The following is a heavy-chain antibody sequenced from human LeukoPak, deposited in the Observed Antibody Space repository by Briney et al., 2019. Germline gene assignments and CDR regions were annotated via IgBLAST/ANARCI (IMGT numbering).Heavy chain of an antibody. CDR2: TNTAGTIT. CDR3: VREAMFERSLDR. D-gene: IGHD1-14*01. V-gene: IGHV3-74*01. J-gene: IGHJ4*02. Sequence: GGSLRLSCEVSGFTFRRYWMHWVRQVPGKGLLWAARTNTAGTITTYADSVQGRFTMSRDNGQEKLFLQLTSLRVEDTAVYFCVREAMFERSLDRWGQGTLVTVPS. CDR1: GFTFRRYW.